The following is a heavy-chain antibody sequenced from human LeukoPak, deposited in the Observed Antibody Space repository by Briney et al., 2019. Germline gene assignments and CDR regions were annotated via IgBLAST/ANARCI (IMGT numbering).Heavy chain of an antibody. CDR2: ISAYNGNT. CDR1: GYTFTSYG. J-gene: IGHJ4*02. Sequence: ASVKVSCKASGYTFTSYGISWVRQAPGQGLEWIGWISAYNGNTNYAQKLQGRVTMTTDTSTSTAYMELRSLRSDDTAVYYCARDQGSSNTAIIDYWGQGTLVTVSP. V-gene: IGHV1-18*01. D-gene: IGHD5-18*01. CDR3: ARDQGSSNTAIIDY.